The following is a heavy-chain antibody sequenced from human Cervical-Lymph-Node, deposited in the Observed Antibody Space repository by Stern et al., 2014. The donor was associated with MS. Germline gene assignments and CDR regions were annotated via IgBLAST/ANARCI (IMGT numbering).Heavy chain of an antibody. V-gene: IGHV5-51*03. J-gene: IGHJ4*02. CDR1: GYSFTSYW. CDR2: IYPGGSDT. CDR3: ARVPPNYDIWTGYYGGRVDY. D-gene: IGHD3/OR15-3a*01. Sequence: EVQLVESGAEVQKPGESLKISCQGSGYSFTSYWIGWVRQMPGKGLEWMGIIYPGGSDTRYRPSFQGQVPISADKSIRTAFLQWSSLKASDTAMYYCARVPPNYDIWTGYYGGRVDYWGQGTLVTVSS.